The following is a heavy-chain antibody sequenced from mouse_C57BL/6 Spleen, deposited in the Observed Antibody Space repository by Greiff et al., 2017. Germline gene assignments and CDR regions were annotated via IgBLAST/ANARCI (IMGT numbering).Heavy chain of an antibody. J-gene: IGHJ2*01. CDR3: ARWTTVVPDY. CDR2: INPNNGGT. D-gene: IGHD1-1*01. Sequence: EVKLLQSGPELVKPGASVKMSCKASGYTFTDYNMHWVKQSHGKSLEWIGYINPNNGGTSYNQKFKGKATLTVNKSSSTAYMELRSLTSEDSAVYYCARWTTVVPDYWGQGTTLTVSS. CDR1: GYTFTDYN. V-gene: IGHV1-22*01.